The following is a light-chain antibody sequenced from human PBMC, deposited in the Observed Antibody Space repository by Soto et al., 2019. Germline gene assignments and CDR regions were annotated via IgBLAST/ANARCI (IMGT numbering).Light chain of an antibody. CDR3: CSYAASCTLV. J-gene: IGLJ2*01. CDR2: DVS. Sequence: QSALTQPRSVSGSPGQSVIISCTGTSSDVGGYNYVSWYQQHPGKAPKLMIYDVSKRPSGVPDRFSGSKSGNTASLTISGLQAEDEADYYCCSYAASCTLVSGGGTKVTVL. CDR1: SSDVGGYNY. V-gene: IGLV2-11*01.